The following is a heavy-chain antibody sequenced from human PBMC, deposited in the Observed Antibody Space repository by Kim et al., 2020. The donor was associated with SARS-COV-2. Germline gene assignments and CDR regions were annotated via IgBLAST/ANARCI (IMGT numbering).Heavy chain of an antibody. J-gene: IGHJ6*02. Sequence: SETLSLTCTVSGGSISSGSYYWSWIRQPAGKGLEWIGRIYTSGSTNYNPSLKSRVTISVDTSKNQFSLKLSSVTAADTAVYYCATSCYASNYYYYGMDVWGQGTTVTVSS. CDR3: ATSCYASNYYYYGMDV. CDR2: IYTSGST. D-gene: IGHD2-2*01. CDR1: GGSISSGSYY. V-gene: IGHV4-61*02.